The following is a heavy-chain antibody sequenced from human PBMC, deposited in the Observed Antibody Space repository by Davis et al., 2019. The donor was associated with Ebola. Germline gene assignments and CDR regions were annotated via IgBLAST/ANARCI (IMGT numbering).Heavy chain of an antibody. J-gene: IGHJ4*02. CDR3: AKDYQIFWSGKTAFGWFDY. CDR2: IRSKANSYAT. D-gene: IGHD3-3*01. Sequence: GESLKISCAASGFTFSGSAMHWVRQASGKGLEWVGRIRSKANSYATAYAASVKGRFTISRDDSKNTAYLQMNSLKTEDTALYYCAKDYQIFWSGKTAFGWFDYWGQGTLVTVSS. V-gene: IGHV3-73*01. CDR1: GFTFSGSA.